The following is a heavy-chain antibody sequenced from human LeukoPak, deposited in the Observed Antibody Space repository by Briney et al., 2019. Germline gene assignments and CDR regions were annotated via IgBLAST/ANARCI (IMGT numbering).Heavy chain of an antibody. CDR1: GGSLHNYY. CDR2: IDYSGST. D-gene: IGHD3-9*01. J-gene: IGHJ4*02. Sequence: PSETLSLTCTVSGGSLHNYYWSWIRQPPGKGLEWIGYIDYSGSTNYNPSLKSRVTISVDTSQNQFSLKLSSVTAADTAVYYCARCRHFDWFPFDYWGQGALVTVSS. V-gene: IGHV4-59*12. CDR3: ARCRHFDWFPFDY.